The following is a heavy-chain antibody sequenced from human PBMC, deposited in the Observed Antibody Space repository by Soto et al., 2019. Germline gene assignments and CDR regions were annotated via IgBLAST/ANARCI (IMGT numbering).Heavy chain of an antibody. CDR1: GFTFSSYG. CDR3: ARDEFLYWSGYGYYYGMDV. J-gene: IGHJ6*02. CDR2: IWYDGSNK. Sequence: VGSLRLSCAASGFTFSSYGMHWVRQAPGKGLEWVAVIWYDGSNKYYADSVKGRFTISRDNSKNTLYLQMNSLRAEDTAVYYCARDEFLYWSGYGYYYGMDVWGQGTTVTVSS. V-gene: IGHV3-33*01. D-gene: IGHD3-3*01.